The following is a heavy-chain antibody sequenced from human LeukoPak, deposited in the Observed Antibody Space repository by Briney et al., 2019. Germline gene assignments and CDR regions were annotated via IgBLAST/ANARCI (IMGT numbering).Heavy chain of an antibody. Sequence: ASVKVSCKASGYTFTSYDINWVRQATGQGLEWMGRMNPNSGNTGYAQKFQGRVTMARNTSISTAYMELSSLRSEDTAVYYCARVMRLRAYYDSSGYRLGYWGQGTLVTVSS. D-gene: IGHD3-22*01. CDR2: MNPNSGNT. CDR1: GYTFTSYD. J-gene: IGHJ4*02. CDR3: ARVMRLRAYYDSSGYRLGY. V-gene: IGHV1-8*01.